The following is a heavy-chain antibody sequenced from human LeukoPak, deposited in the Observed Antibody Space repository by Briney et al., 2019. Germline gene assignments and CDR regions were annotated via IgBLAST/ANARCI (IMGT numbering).Heavy chain of an antibody. CDR3: ARAPTGTGGWNWFDP. Sequence: PSETLSLTCTVSGGSISSYYWSWIRQPAGKGLELIGRVYPSGSTNYNPSLKSRVTMSVDMSKNQFSLKLSSVTAADTAVYYCARAPTGTGGWNWFDPWGQGTLVTVSS. CDR1: GGSISSYY. V-gene: IGHV4-4*07. CDR2: VYPSGST. D-gene: IGHD1-1*01. J-gene: IGHJ5*02.